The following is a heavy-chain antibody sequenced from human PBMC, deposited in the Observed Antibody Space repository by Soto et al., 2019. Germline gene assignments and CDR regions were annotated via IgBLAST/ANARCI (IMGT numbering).Heavy chain of an antibody. CDR3: ATDPVERRGFNY. CDR2: FDPEDGET. D-gene: IGHD1-1*01. J-gene: IGHJ4*02. CDR1: GYTLTELS. V-gene: IGHV1-24*01. Sequence: ASVKVSCKVSGYTLTELSMHWVRQAPGKGLEWMGGFDPEDGETIYAQKFQGRVTMTEDTSTDTAYMELSSLRSEDTAVYYCATDPVERRGFNYWGQGTLVTVSS.